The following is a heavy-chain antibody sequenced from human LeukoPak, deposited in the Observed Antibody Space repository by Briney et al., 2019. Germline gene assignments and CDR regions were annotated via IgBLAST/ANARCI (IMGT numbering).Heavy chain of an antibody. CDR1: GDSIRSDR. CDR2: IYHTATT. Sequence: SETLSLTCAVSGDSIRSDRWNWIRQIPGKGLEWIGYIYHTATTNYNHSFRTRVTMSLDTSNNQFSLRLTSVTAADTAVYYCARPPARSGWAYYFDYWGQGALVTVPP. J-gene: IGHJ4*02. CDR3: ARPPARSGWAYYFDY. D-gene: IGHD6-19*01. V-gene: IGHV4-4*09.